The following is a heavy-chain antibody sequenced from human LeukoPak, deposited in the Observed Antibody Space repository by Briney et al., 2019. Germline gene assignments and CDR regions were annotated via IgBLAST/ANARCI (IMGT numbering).Heavy chain of an antibody. V-gene: IGHV3-11*04. D-gene: IGHD3-10*01. CDR2: ITSSSSKM. CDR1: GFIFSDHY. CDR3: ARDDENYGSGSYYNVFSY. J-gene: IGHJ4*02. Sequence: GGSLRLSCAASGFIFSDHYMSWIRQAPGKGLEWISYITSSSSKMFYADPVKGRFTISRDNSKNSLFLQMDSLRAEDTAVYYCARDDENYGSGSYYNVFSYWGQGTLVTISS.